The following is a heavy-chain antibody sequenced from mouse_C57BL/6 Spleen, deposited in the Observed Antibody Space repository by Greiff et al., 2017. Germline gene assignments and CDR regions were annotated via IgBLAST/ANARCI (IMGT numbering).Heavy chain of an antibody. Sequence: EVQLQESGPGLVKPSQSLSITCSVTGYSITSGYYWNWIRQFPGNKLEWMGYISYDGSNNYNPSLKNRIPITRDTSTNQFLLKLNSVTTEDTATFYFARGGYDDWFAYGGQGTLVTVSA. CDR3: ARGGYDDWFAY. CDR1: GYSITSGYY. V-gene: IGHV3-6*01. J-gene: IGHJ3*01. D-gene: IGHD2-2*01. CDR2: ISYDGSN.